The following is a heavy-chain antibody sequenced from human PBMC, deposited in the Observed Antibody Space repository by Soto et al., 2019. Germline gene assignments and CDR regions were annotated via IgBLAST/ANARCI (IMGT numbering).Heavy chain of an antibody. Sequence: SETLSLTCTVSGGSISDFYWSWIRQPPGKGLEWIGYMSYSGTTNYNPSLKSRVIISIDTSKNQFSLRLSSVSAADTAVYYCARYYDFWSGLDYWGQGTLVTVSS. V-gene: IGHV4-59*08. J-gene: IGHJ4*02. CDR1: GGSISDFY. CDR3: ARYYDFWSGLDY. D-gene: IGHD3-3*01. CDR2: MSYSGTT.